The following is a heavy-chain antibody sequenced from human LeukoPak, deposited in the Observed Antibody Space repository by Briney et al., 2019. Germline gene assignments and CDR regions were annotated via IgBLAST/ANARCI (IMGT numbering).Heavy chain of an antibody. CDR2: VSPTSGNK. Sequence: ASVRVSCKASGYTFKNYDINWVGQAAGQGVEGMGWVSPTSGNKGLTQKFQGRVTITIHTSNTSVYMELGSLISEDTAVYYCARGITQGVDYWGQGTLVSVSS. D-gene: IGHD1-20*01. V-gene: IGHV1-8*01. CDR1: GYTFKNYD. J-gene: IGHJ4*02. CDR3: ARGITQGVDY.